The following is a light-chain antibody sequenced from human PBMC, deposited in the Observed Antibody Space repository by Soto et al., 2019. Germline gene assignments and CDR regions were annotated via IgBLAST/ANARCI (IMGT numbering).Light chain of an antibody. CDR2: VGS. CDR1: QSLLHVNGKNY. Sequence: DIAMTQSPLSLSVTPGEPASISCRSNQSLLHVNGKNYLDWYLQKPGQSPQLLVYVGSYRASGVPDRFTCSGSGTDFTLKISRVEAEDVGVYYCMQALQTPFTFGPGTKVDIK. V-gene: IGKV2-28*01. CDR3: MQALQTPFT. J-gene: IGKJ3*01.